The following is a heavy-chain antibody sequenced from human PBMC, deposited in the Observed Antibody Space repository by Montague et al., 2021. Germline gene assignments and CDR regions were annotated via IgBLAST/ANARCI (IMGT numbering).Heavy chain of an antibody. Sequence: SETLSLTCAVSGGSISTYYWTWIRQSPGKGLEYIGYFAQSVASGACGSTNYHPSLMGRVTVSVDSSKNQVSLKMTSVTATDTGVYYCARGEGVVPAARFDFWGRGTLVTVSS. J-gene: IGHJ4*02. V-gene: IGHV4-4*09. D-gene: IGHD3-16*01. CDR2: FAQSVASGACGST. CDR1: GGSISTYY. CDR3: ARGEGVVPAARFDF.